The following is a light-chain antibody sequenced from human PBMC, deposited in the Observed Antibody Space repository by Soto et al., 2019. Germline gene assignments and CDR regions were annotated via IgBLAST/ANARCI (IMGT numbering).Light chain of an antibody. Sequence: QSALTQPASVSGSPGQSITISCTGTSSDVGYYKFVSWYQQHPGKAPQLMIYEVGKRPSGVPDRFSGSKSGNTASLTVSGLQAEDEADYYCSSYTGNNNLVVFGGGTKLTVL. V-gene: IGLV2-8*01. CDR1: SSDVGYYKF. J-gene: IGLJ2*01. CDR3: SSYTGNNNLVV. CDR2: EVG.